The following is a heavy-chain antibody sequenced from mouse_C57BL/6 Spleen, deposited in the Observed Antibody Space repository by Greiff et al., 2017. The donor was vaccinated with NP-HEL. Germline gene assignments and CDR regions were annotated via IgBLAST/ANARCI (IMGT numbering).Heavy chain of an antibody. Sequence: VQLQQSGPGLVQPSQSLSITCTVSGFSLTSYGVHWVRQSPGKGLEWLGVIWSGGSTDYNAAFISRLSISKDNSKSQVFFKMNSLQADDTAIYYCASFTTVVAHWYFDVWGTGTTVTVSS. J-gene: IGHJ1*03. CDR3: ASFTTVVAHWYFDV. CDR1: GFSLTSYG. CDR2: IWSGGST. V-gene: IGHV2-2*01. D-gene: IGHD1-1*01.